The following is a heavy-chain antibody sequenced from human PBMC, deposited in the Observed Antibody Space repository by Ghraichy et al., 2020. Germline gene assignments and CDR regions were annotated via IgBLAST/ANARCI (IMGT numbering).Heavy chain of an antibody. J-gene: IGHJ3*02. CDR3: ARSDLLEAFDI. V-gene: IGHV4-59*01. D-gene: IGHD1-1*01. CDR1: GGSISSYY. CDR2: IYYSGST. Sequence: ETLSLTCTVSGGSISSYYWSWIRQPPGKGLEWIGYIYYSGSTNYNPSLKSRVTISVDTSKNQFSLKLSSVTAADTAVYYCARSDLLEAFDIWGQGTMVTVSS.